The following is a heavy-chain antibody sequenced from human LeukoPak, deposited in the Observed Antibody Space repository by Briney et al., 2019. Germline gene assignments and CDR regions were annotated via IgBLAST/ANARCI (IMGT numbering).Heavy chain of an antibody. V-gene: IGHV3-33*07. Sequence: GGSLRLSCAGSGFTLGGYGMGCFRQTASTRREWVAGIASVASRAFYANSMKGRFTVYKDNSQNTISVEMDDLRAEDTAVYYCTRYNNDQFDYWGQGTLVTVSS. CDR1: GFTLGGYG. CDR3: TRYNNDQFDY. D-gene: IGHD1-14*01. CDR2: IASVASRA. J-gene: IGHJ4*02.